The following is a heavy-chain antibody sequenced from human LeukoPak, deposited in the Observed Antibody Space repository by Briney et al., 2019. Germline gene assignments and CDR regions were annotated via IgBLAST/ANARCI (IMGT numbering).Heavy chain of an antibody. CDR2: IFYSGRT. D-gene: IGHD2/OR15-2a*01. CDR3: GRKNDFDI. J-gene: IGHJ3*02. V-gene: IGHV4-59*01. CDR1: GFTFSSYA. Sequence: PGGSLRLSCAASGFTFSSYAMHWIRQPPGKGLEWIGCIFYSGRTYYNPSLKSRVTISVDMSKSQFSLRLTSVTAADTAVYYCGRKNDFDIWGQGTLVTVSS.